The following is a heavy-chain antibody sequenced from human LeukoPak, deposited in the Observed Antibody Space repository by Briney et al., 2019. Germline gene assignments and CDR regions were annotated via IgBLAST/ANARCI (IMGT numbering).Heavy chain of an antibody. CDR2: IIPIFGTA. J-gene: IGHJ5*02. D-gene: IGHD1/OR15-1a*01. CDR3: AREQAGTNYGPWFDP. Sequence: GASVKVSCKASGGTFSSYAISWVRQAPGQGLEWMGGIIPIFGTANYAQKFQGRVTITADESTSTAYMELSSLRSEDTAVYYCAREQAGTNYGPWFDPWGQGTLVTVSP. CDR1: GGTFSSYA. V-gene: IGHV1-69*13.